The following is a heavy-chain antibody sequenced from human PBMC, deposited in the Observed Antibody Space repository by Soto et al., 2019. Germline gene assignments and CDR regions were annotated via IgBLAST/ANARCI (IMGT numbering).Heavy chain of an antibody. Sequence: PSETLSLTCTVSGGSISSSSYYWGWIRQPPGKGLEWIGSIYYSGSTYYNPSLKSRVTISVDTSKNQFSLKLSSVTAADTAVYYCASLSEFSSGSRENWCDPWGQGTLVTVSS. CDR1: GGSISSSSYY. V-gene: IGHV4-39*01. CDR2: IYYSGST. J-gene: IGHJ5*02. CDR3: ASLSEFSSGSRENWCDP. D-gene: IGHD3-22*01.